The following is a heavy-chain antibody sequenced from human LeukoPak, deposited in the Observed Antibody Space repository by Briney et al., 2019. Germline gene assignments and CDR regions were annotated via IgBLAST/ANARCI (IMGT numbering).Heavy chain of an antibody. Sequence: ASVKVSCKASGGTFSSYAISWVRQAPGQRLEWMGGIIPIFGTANYAQKSQGRVPMTRDMSTSTVYMELSSLRSEDTAVYYCARERYRDSSPQDFDYWGQGTLVTVSS. CDR2: IIPIFGTA. CDR1: GGTFSSYA. V-gene: IGHV1-69*05. J-gene: IGHJ4*02. CDR3: ARERYRDSSPQDFDY. D-gene: IGHD6-13*01.